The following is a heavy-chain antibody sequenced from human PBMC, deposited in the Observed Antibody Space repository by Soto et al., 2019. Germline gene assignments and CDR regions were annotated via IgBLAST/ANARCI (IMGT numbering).Heavy chain of an antibody. V-gene: IGHV4-39*01. D-gene: IGHD1-20*01. J-gene: IGHJ4*02. CDR3: ERITGRHLDY. Sequence: PSETLSLTCTASSGSISVTNVFWGWVRQPPGKGLEWIGNVDYSGTAYFSPSLATRVTFHVDTSKNQFSLTLYSVTAADKAVYYCERITGRHLDYWGQGILVTVSS. CDR1: SGSISVTNVF. CDR2: VDYSGTA.